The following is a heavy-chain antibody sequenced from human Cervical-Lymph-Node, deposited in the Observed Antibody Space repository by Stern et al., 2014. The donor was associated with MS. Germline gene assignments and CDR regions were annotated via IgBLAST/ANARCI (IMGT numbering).Heavy chain of an antibody. Sequence: EVQLVESGAEVKKPGESLRISCEVSGYRFTNNWIGWVRQMPGKGLEWMGIIYPGDSETRYSPSFQGQFTILVDKSNTTTYLQWSSLKASDTAIYYCARRGHGYMGIDYWGQGTLVTVSS. CDR1: GYRFTNNW. J-gene: IGHJ4*02. V-gene: IGHV5-51*03. D-gene: IGHD1-1*01. CDR2: IYPGDSET. CDR3: ARRGHGYMGIDY.